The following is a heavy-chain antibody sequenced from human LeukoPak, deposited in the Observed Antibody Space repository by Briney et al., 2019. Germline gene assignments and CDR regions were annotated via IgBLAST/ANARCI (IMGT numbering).Heavy chain of an antibody. J-gene: IGHJ4*02. Sequence: ASVKVSCKASGYTFTGYYMHWVRQAPGQGLEWMGWINPNSGGTNYAQKFQGRVTMTRDTSISTACMELSRLRSDDTAVYYCARNRADSYDFWSGYPPLGDWGQGTLVTVSS. V-gene: IGHV1-2*02. CDR3: ARNRADSYDFWSGYPPLGD. D-gene: IGHD3-3*01. CDR1: GYTFTGYY. CDR2: INPNSGGT.